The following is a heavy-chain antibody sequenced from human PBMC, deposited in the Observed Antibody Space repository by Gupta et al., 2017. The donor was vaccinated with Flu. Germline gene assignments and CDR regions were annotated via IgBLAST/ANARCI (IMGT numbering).Heavy chain of an antibody. CDR2: IGGDGTNI. Sequence: EVQLVESGGDLVQPGGSLRLSCAASGFTFSTYSMNWVRQAPGKGLEWLSYIGGDGTNIDYAASVEGRFSISRDNAKNSLYLQMNSLRDEDTAVYYCARDLSWAFDYWGQGTLVTVSS. D-gene: IGHD2-15*01. J-gene: IGHJ4*02. CDR1: GFTFSTYS. V-gene: IGHV3-48*02. CDR3: ARDLSWAFDY.